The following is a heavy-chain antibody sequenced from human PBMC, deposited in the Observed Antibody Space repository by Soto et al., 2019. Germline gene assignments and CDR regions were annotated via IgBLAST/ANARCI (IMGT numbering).Heavy chain of an antibody. CDR1: GGSINSFY. V-gene: IGHV4-59*01. D-gene: IGHD3-10*01. Sequence: SETLSLTCTVSGGSINSFYWSWIRQSPGKGLEWIGYIYYTGSTVYNPSLKTRVTISLDTSKTQFSLKLRSVTAADTAVYYCARVKFGSGSYLHTFDYWGQGALVTVSS. CDR2: IYYTGST. CDR3: ARVKFGSGSYLHTFDY. J-gene: IGHJ4*02.